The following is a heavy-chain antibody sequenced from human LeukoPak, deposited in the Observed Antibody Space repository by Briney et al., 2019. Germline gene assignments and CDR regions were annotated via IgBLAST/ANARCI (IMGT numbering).Heavy chain of an antibody. CDR2: ISSSSSYI. J-gene: IGHJ4*02. CDR1: GFTFSSYS. V-gene: IGHV3-21*01. D-gene: IGHD2-15*01. CDR3: ARLNPLGGGSCYDY. Sequence: GGSLRLSCAASGFTFSSYSMNWVRQAPGKGLEWVSSISSSSSYIYYADSVKGRFTISRDNAKNSLYLQMNSLRAEDTAVYYCARLNPLGGGSCYDYWGQRTLVTVSS.